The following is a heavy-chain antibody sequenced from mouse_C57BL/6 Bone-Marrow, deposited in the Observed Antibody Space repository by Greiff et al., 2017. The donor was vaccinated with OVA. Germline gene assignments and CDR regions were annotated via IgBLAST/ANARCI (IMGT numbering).Heavy chain of an antibody. CDR2: IDPVDGET. V-gene: IGHV14-2*01. Sequence: EVQLQQSGAELVKPGASVKLSCTASAFHTTDSYMHWVKQRTEQGLVGIGRIDPVDGETKYAPKFKGKATITADTPSHTAYMQLSSLTSEDTAVYYCASYYGNASSFAYWGQGTLVTVSA. CDR1: AFHTTDSY. J-gene: IGHJ3*01. CDR3: ASYYGNASSFAY. D-gene: IGHD2-1*01.